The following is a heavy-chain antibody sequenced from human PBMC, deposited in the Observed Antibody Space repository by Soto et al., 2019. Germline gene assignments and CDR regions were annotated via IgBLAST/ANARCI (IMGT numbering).Heavy chain of an antibody. CDR2: ISTSIDAT. V-gene: IGHV3-23*01. J-gene: IGHJ4*02. CDR1: GFAFSNYA. D-gene: IGHD6-6*01. Sequence: VGSLRLSCTASGFAFSNYAMGWVRQAPGKGLEWVSSISTSIDATYYADSVKGRFTISRDDSKNTLYLQMNSLRAEDSAAYYCAKDRTVAARNFDYWGQGTQVTVS. CDR3: AKDRTVAARNFDY.